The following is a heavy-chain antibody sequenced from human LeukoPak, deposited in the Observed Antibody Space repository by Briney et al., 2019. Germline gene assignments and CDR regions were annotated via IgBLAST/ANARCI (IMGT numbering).Heavy chain of an antibody. J-gene: IGHJ6*03. CDR3: AKGGKPHYYYYYMDV. CDR1: GFTFSSYA. CDR2: ISGSGGST. V-gene: IGHV3-23*01. Sequence: AGGSLRLSCAASGFTFSSYAMSWVRQAPGKGLEWVSAISGSGGSTYYTDSVKGRFTISRDNSKNTLYLQMNSLRAEDTAVYYCAKGGKPHYYYYYMDVWGKGTTVTVSS.